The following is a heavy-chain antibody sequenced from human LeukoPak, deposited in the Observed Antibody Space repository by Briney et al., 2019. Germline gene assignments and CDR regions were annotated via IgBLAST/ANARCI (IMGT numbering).Heavy chain of an antibody. Sequence: SETLSLTCTVSGSSISSGYYWGWIRQPPGKGLEWIGSIYHSGSTYYNPSLKSRVTISVDTSKNQFSLKLSSVTAADTALYYCARGHGSGTYYTGGYNYYMDVWGKGTTVTISS. CDR1: GSSISSGYY. D-gene: IGHD3-10*01. CDR2: IYHSGST. CDR3: ARGHGSGTYYTGGYNYYMDV. J-gene: IGHJ6*03. V-gene: IGHV4-38-2*02.